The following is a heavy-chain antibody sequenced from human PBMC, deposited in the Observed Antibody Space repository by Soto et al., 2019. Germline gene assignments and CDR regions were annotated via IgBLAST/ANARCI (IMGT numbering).Heavy chain of an antibody. Sequence: ASVKVSCKASGYTFTSYAMQWVRQAPGQRLEWMGWINAGNGNRKYPQKFQGRVTITRDTSASTAYMELSSLRSEDTAVYYCARDSPPSDYWGQGTLVTVSS. CDR2: INAGNGNR. J-gene: IGHJ4*02. CDR1: GYTFTSYA. CDR3: ARDSPPSDY. V-gene: IGHV1-3*01.